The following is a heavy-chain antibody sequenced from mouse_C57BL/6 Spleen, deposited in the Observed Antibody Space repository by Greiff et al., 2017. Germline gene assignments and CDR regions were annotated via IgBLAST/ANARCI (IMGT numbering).Heavy chain of an antibody. CDR1: GFSLTSYG. Sequence: QVQLKQSGPGLVQPSQSLSITCTVSGFSLTSYGVHWVRQSPGKGLEWLGVIWSGGSTDYNAAFISRLSISKDNSKSQVFFKMISLQADDTAIYYCAQMDWAWFAYWGQGTLVTVSA. J-gene: IGHJ3*01. CDR3: AQMDWAWFAY. CDR2: IWSGGST. V-gene: IGHV2-2*01. D-gene: IGHD4-1*01.